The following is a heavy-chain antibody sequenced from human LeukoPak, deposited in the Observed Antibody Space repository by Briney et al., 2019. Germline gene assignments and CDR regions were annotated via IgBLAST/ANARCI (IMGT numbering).Heavy chain of an antibody. V-gene: IGHV3-15*01. CDR2: IKSKTDGGTT. J-gene: IGHJ4*02. D-gene: IGHD3-3*01. Sequence: GGSLRLSCAASGFTFSSYAMSWVRQAPGKGLEWVGRIKSKTDGGTTDYAAPVKGRFTISRDDSKNTLYLQMNSLKTEDTAVYYCTTRITIFGVVIQDYWGQGTLVTVSS. CDR1: GFTFSSYA. CDR3: TTRITIFGVVIQDY.